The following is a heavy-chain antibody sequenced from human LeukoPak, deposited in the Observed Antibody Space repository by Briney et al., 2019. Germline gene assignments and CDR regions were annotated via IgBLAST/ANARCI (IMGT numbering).Heavy chain of an antibody. Sequence: GGSLRLSCAASGFTFSSYAMSWVRQAPGKGLEWVSAISGSGGSTYYADSVKGRFTISRDNSKNTLYLQMNSLRAEDTAVYYCAKRLAYYDFYYMDVWGKGTTVTVSS. CDR1: GFTFSSYA. CDR2: ISGSGGST. CDR3: AKRLAYYDFYYMDV. V-gene: IGHV3-23*01. D-gene: IGHD3-3*01. J-gene: IGHJ6*03.